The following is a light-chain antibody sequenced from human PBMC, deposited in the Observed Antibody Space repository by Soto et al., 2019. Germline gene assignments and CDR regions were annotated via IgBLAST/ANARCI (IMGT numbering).Light chain of an antibody. CDR1: QTIDSW. V-gene: IGKV1-5*03. J-gene: IGKJ1*01. CDR3: QQYHRYST. Sequence: DIQMTQSPSTLSASVGDRVTITCRASQTIDSWLAWYQQRPGKPPNLLIYKASTLASGVPSRFSGSGSGTEFTLTINSLQPDDFATYYCQQYHRYSTFGQGTRVEIK. CDR2: KAS.